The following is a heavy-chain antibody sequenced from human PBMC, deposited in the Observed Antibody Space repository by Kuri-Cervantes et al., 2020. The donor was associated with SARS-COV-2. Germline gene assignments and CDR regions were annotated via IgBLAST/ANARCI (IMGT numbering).Heavy chain of an antibody. CDR1: GGSISSSSYY. CDR2: IYYSGST. CDR3: ARVRGAVRVYFDY. D-gene: IGHD3-22*01. J-gene: IGHJ4*02. Sequence: SETLSLTCTVSGGSISSSSYYWGWIRQPPGKGLEWIGSIYYSGSTYYNPSLKSRVTISVDTYKNQFSLKLSSVTAADTAVYYCARVRGAVRVYFDYWGQGTLVTVSS. V-gene: IGHV4-39*01.